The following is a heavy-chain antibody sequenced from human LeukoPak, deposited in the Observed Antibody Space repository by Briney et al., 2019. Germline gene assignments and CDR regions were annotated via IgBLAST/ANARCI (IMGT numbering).Heavy chain of an antibody. Sequence: PSETLSLTCTVSGGAISSSSYYWGWFRQPPGTGLEWIGSIYYSGSTYYNPSLKSRVTISVDTSKNQFSLKLSSVTAADTAVYYCARHVYGSGSYYFDYWGQGTLVTVSS. V-gene: IGHV4-39*01. CDR3: ARHVYGSGSYYFDY. J-gene: IGHJ4*02. CDR1: GGAISSSSYY. D-gene: IGHD3-10*01. CDR2: IYYSGST.